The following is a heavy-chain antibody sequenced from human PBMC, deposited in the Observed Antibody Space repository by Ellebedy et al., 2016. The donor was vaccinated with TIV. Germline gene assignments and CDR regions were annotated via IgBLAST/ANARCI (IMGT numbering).Heavy chain of an antibody. J-gene: IGHJ5*02. CDR3: ARGSRRDTAMERWWFNP. D-gene: IGHD5-18*01. CDR2: IYYSGST. Sequence: SETLSLXXTVSGGSISSYYWSWIRQPPGKGLEWIGYIYYSGSTNYNPSPKSRVTISVDTSKNQFSLKLSSVTAADTAVYYCARGSRRDTAMERWWFNPWGQGTLVTVSS. CDR1: GGSISSYY. V-gene: IGHV4-59*12.